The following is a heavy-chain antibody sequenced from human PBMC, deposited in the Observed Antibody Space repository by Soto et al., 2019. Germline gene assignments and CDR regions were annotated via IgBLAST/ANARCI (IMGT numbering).Heavy chain of an antibody. J-gene: IGHJ5*02. CDR1: GGTFSSYT. Sequence: QVQLVQSGAEVKKPGSSVKVSCKASGGTFSSYTISWVRQAPGQGLEWMGGIIPILGIANYDQKFKGRVTITADKPMSTAYRELSSLRSEDTAVNYCAREVPKQWLVTWFDPWGQGTLVTVSS. CDR2: IIPILGIA. D-gene: IGHD6-19*01. V-gene: IGHV1-69*08. CDR3: AREVPKQWLVTWFDP.